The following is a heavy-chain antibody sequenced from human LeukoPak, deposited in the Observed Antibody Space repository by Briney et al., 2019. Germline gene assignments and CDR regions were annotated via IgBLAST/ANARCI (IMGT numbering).Heavy chain of an antibody. CDR3: ARNVIGPRFLEWSPVYYYYMDV. J-gene: IGHJ6*03. D-gene: IGHD3-3*01. V-gene: IGHV4-39*01. Sequence: SETLSLTCTVSGGSISSSSYYWGWIRQPPGKGLEWIGGVYYSGSTYYNPSLKSRVTISVDTSKNQFSLKLSSVTAADTAVYYCARNVIGPRFLEWSPVYYYYMDVWGKGTTVTVSS. CDR2: VYYSGST. CDR1: GGSISSSSYY.